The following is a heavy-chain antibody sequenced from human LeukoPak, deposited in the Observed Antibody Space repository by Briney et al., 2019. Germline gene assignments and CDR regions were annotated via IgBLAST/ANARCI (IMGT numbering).Heavy chain of an antibody. J-gene: IGHJ4*02. CDR1: GYSISSGYY. D-gene: IGHD6-19*01. V-gene: IGHV4-38-2*02. CDR2: IYHSGST. CDR3: AREKWIAVAEIGRETPYYFDY. Sequence: SETLSLTCTVSGYSISSGYYWGWIRQPPGKGLEWIGSIYHSGSTYYNPSLKSRVTISVDTSKNQFSLKLSSATAADTAVYYCAREKWIAVAEIGRETPYYFDYWGQGTLVTVSS.